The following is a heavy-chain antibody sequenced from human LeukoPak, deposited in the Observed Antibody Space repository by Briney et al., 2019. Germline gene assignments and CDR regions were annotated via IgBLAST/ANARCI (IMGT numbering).Heavy chain of an antibody. Sequence: PGGSLRLSCAASGFTFDDYAMHWVRQAPGKGLEWVSGISWNSGSIGYADSVKGRFTISRDNAKNSLYLQMNSLRAEDTALYYCAKDMSSSGDLAFDIWGQGTMVTVSS. D-gene: IGHD7-27*01. J-gene: IGHJ3*02. CDR1: GFTFDDYA. V-gene: IGHV3-9*01. CDR3: AKDMSSSGDLAFDI. CDR2: ISWNSGSI.